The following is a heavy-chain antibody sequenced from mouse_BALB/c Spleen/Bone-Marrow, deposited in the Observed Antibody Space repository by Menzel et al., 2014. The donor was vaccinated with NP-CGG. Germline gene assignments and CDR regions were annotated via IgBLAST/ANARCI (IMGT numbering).Heavy chain of an antibody. V-gene: IGHV1-18*01. J-gene: IGHJ3*01. CDR1: GYSFTGYT. CDR2: INPYNGGT. CDR3: AREDYGSSYGFAY. Sequence: EVQLQESGPELVKPGASMKISCKASGYSFTGYTMNWAKQSHGKNLEWIGLINPYNGGTSYNQKFKGKATLTVDKSSSTAYMELLSLTSEDSAVYYCAREDYGSSYGFAYWGQGTLVTVSA. D-gene: IGHD1-1*01.